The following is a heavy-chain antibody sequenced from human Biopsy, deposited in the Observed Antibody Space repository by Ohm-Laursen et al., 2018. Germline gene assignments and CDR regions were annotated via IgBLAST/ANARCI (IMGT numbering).Heavy chain of an antibody. CDR3: TKERRGWHSER. Sequence: SLRLSCAASGFTFSDYAMHWVRQAPGKGLEWVAIITHDGSKTYYADSVEGRFTISRDQFKSTVYLQLNSLRTEDTAIYYCTKERRGWHSERWGQGTLVTVSS. CDR2: ITHDGSKT. V-gene: IGHV3-30*18. CDR1: GFTFSDYA. D-gene: IGHD6-19*01. J-gene: IGHJ4*02.